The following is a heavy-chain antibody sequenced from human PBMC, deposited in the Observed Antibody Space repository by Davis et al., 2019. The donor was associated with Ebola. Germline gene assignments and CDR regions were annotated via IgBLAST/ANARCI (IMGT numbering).Heavy chain of an antibody. D-gene: IGHD2-21*01. CDR3: ARGGDWTLDY. CDR2: IHHSGST. Sequence: MPSETLSLTCAVYGGSFSGYYWSWIRQPPGKGLEWIGEIHHSGSTNYNPSLKSRVTISVDTSKNQFSLTLSSVTAADTAVYYCARGGDWTLDYWGQGTLATVSS. V-gene: IGHV4-34*01. CDR1: GGSFSGYY. J-gene: IGHJ4*02.